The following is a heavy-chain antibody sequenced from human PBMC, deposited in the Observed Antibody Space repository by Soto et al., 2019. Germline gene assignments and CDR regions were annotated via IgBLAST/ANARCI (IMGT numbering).Heavy chain of an antibody. CDR3: ARDRPGNWFDP. V-gene: IGHV4-31*03. J-gene: IGHJ5*02. CDR1: GGSISSGAYY. CDR2: IHYSGST. Sequence: QVQLQESGPGLVKPSQTLSLTCSVSGGSISSGAYYWSWIRQHPGKGLEWIGYIHYSGSTYYNASLKIRVSISVDTSKNQFSLNLSSVTAADTAVYFCARDRPGNWFDPWGQGTLVTVSS.